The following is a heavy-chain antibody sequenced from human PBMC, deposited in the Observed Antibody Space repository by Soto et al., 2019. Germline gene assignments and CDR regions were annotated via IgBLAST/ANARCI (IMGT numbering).Heavy chain of an antibody. CDR1: GYTFTSYA. Sequence: ASVKVSCKASGYTFTSYAMHWVRQAPGQRLEWMGWINAGNGNTKYSQKFQGRVTMTEDTSTDTAYMELSSLRSEDTAVYYCATAEYSSSSGCFDIWGQGTMVTVSS. D-gene: IGHD6-6*01. CDR2: INAGNGNT. CDR3: ATAEYSSSSGCFDI. J-gene: IGHJ3*02. V-gene: IGHV1-3*01.